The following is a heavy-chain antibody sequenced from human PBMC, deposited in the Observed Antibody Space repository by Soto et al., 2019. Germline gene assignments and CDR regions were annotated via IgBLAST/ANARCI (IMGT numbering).Heavy chain of an antibody. CDR2: INGDGRTT. V-gene: IGHV3-74*01. D-gene: IGHD3-10*01. CDR3: VGGDYAGAGTFYLTDH. Sequence: EVQLVESGGGLVQPGGSLRLSCTASGLTFNNYWMHWVRQAPGKGPVWVSRINGDGRTTTYAESVRGRFTISRDNAKNTVYLQMNSLRAEDTAVYYCVGGDYAGAGTFYLTDHWGQGSLVTVSS. CDR1: GLTFNNYW. J-gene: IGHJ4*02.